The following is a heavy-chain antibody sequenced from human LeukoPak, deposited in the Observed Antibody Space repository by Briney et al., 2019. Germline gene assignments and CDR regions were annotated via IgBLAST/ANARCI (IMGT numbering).Heavy chain of an antibody. CDR2: ISSSSSAI. Sequence: GGSLRLSCAASGFTFSSYSMNWVRQAPGKGLEWVSYISSSSSAIYYADSVKGRFTISRGNAKNSLYLQMNSLRAEDTAVYYCARDLNGAKDGYYYDYWGQGTLVTVSS. D-gene: IGHD3-9*01. J-gene: IGHJ4*02. V-gene: IGHV3-48*01. CDR1: GFTFSSYS. CDR3: ARDLNGAKDGYYYDY.